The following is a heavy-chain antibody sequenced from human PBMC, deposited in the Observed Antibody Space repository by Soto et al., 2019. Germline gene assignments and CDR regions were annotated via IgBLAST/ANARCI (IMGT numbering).Heavy chain of an antibody. CDR3: ARDLQISAGGPGYFDE. CDR2: ISYDGSNK. V-gene: IGHV3-30-3*01. CDR1: GFTFSSFA. J-gene: IGHJ4*02. D-gene: IGHD6-13*01. Sequence: GGSLRLSCAASGFTFSSFAMHWVRQSPGKALEWVAVISYDGSNKYYADSVKGRFTISRDNSKNTLYLQMDSLRAEDTAVYFCARDLQISAGGPGYFDEWGQGTLVTVSS.